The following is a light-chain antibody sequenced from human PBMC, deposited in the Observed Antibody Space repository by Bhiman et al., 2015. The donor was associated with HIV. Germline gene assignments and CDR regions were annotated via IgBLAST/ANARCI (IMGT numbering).Light chain of an antibody. J-gene: IGLJ1*01. Sequence: QSALTQPASVSGSPGQSITISCTGTSSDVGGYNYVSWYQQYPGKAPKLMIYDVSNRPAGVSNRFSGSKSGNTASLTISGLQAEDEADYYCCSYAGSSSYVFGTGTKVTVL. CDR3: CSYAGSSSYV. V-gene: IGLV2-14*03. CDR2: DVS. CDR1: SSDVGGYNY.